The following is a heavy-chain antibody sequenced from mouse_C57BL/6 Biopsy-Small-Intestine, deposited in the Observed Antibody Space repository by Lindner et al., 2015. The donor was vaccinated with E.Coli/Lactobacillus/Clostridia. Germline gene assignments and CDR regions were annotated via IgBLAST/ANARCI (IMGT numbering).Heavy chain of an antibody. CDR2: INSYSGGT. CDR3: ARDSNSSWYFPQNWFDP. CDR1: GYSLTDYY. J-gene: IGHJ4*01. D-gene: IGHD4-1*01. Sequence: SVKVSCKSSGYSLTDYYMHWLRQAPGQGLEWMGWINSYSGGTNYAQKFQGRVTMTRDTSISTAYLELSRLRSDDTAVYYCARDSNSSWYFPQNWFDPWGQGTLVTVSS. V-gene: IGHV1-64*01.